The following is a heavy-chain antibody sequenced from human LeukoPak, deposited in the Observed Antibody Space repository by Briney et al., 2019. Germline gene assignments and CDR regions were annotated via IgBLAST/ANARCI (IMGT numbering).Heavy chain of an antibody. D-gene: IGHD2-2*01. CDR3: ARDWRPYCSSTSCYYYYYMDV. V-gene: IGHV4-4*07. CDR1: GGSISSDY. J-gene: IGHJ6*03. CDR2: IYTSGST. Sequence: PSETLSLTCTVSGGSISSDYWSWIRQPAGKGLEWIGRIYTSGSTNYNPSLTSRVTMSVDTSKNQFSLKLSSVTAADTAVYYCARDWRPYCSSTSCYYYYYMDVWGKGTTVTVSS.